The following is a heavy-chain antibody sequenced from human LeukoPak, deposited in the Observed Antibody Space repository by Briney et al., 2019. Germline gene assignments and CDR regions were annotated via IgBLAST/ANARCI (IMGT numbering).Heavy chain of an antibody. J-gene: IGHJ4*02. D-gene: IGHD3-10*01. Sequence: GGSLRLSCAASGFTFSSYWMHWVRQAPGKGLEWVSVIYSGGSTYSADSAKGRFTISRDNSKNTLYLQMNSLRAEDTAVYYCARYGAYYYGSGNYYFDYWGQGTLVTVSS. V-gene: IGHV3-66*01. CDR3: ARYGAYYYGSGNYYFDY. CDR2: IYSGGST. CDR1: GFTFSSYW.